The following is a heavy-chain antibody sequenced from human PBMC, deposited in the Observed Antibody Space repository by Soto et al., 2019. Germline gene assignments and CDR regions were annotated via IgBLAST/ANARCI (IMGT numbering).Heavy chain of an antibody. D-gene: IGHD2-2*01. CDR1: GFTFSSYS. Sequence: EVQVVESGGGLVKPGGSLRLSCAASGFTFSSYSMNWVRQAPGKGLGWVSSISSSSSYIYYADSVKGRFTISRDNAKNSLYLQMNSLRAEDTAVYYCARVGGGYQLLHAFDICGQETMVTVSS. J-gene: IGHJ3*02. CDR2: ISSSSSYI. V-gene: IGHV3-21*01. CDR3: ARVGGGYQLLHAFDI.